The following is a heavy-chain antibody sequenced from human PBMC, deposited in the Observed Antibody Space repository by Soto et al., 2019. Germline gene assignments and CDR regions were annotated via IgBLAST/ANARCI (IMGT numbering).Heavy chain of an antibody. V-gene: IGHV1-3*01. CDR1: GYTFTSYA. J-gene: IGHJ6*03. Sequence: QVQLVQSGAEVKKPGASVKVSCKASGYTFTSYAMHWVRQAPGQRLEWMGWVNAGNGNTKYSQKFQGRVTITRDTSASTANMELSSLRSEDTAVYYCAREGNWNYYYYMDVWGEGTTVTVSS. CDR2: VNAGNGNT. CDR3: AREGNWNYYYYMDV. D-gene: IGHD1-1*01.